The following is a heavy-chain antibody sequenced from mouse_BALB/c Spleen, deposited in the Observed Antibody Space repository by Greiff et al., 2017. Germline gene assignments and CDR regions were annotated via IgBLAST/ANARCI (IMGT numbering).Heavy chain of an antibody. CDR3: ARHEGSYGAMDY. CDR1: GFTFSSYT. D-gene: IGHD1-1*02. CDR2: ISNGGGST. V-gene: IGHV5-12-2*01. J-gene: IGHJ4*01. Sequence: EVQRVESGGGLVQPGGSLKLSCAASGFTFSSYTMSWVRQTPEKRLEWVAYISNGGGSTYYPDTVKGRFTISRDNAKNTLYLQMSSLKSEDTAMYYCARHEGSYGAMDYWGQGTSVTVSS.